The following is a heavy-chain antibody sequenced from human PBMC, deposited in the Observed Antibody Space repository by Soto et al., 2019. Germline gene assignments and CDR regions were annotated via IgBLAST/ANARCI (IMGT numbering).Heavy chain of an antibody. D-gene: IGHD3-10*01. J-gene: IGHJ6*02. CDR3: ARPNGSGSRQGMDF. V-gene: IGHV1-69*01. CDR1: GGTFSSYV. CDR2: IIPIFGTT. Sequence: QVQLVQSGAEVKKPGASVKVSCTASGGTFSSYVISWVRQAPGQGLEWMGGIIPIFGTTNYAQTFQGRVTITAYDSTITVHMERSSPRSEDTAVYYCARPNGSGSRQGMDFWGQGTTVTVSS.